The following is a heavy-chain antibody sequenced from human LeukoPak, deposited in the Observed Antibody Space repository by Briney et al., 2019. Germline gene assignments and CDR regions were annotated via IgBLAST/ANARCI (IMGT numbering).Heavy chain of an antibody. CDR3: ARSRERNYFDY. CDR1: GFTVSSNY. Sequence: PGGSLRLSCAASGFTVSSNYMSWVRQAPGKGLEWVSVIYSGGSTYYADSVKGRFTISRDNSKNTLYLQMNSLRAEDTAVYYCARSRERNYFDYWGQGTLVTVSS. J-gene: IGHJ4*02. V-gene: IGHV3-53*01. CDR2: IYSGGST.